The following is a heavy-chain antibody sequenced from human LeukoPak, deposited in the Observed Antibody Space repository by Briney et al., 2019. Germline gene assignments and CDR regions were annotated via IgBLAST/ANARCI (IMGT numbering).Heavy chain of an antibody. V-gene: IGHV3-66*01. CDR3: ARAGAIVGAPNPGIFDY. CDR1: GFTFSNYN. CDR2: IYSDGST. D-gene: IGHD1-26*01. Sequence: EGSLRLSCAASGFTFSNYNMSWVRQTPGKGLEWVSAIYSDGSTYYADSVKGRFTISRDNSKNTVYLQMNSLRAEDTAVYYCARAGAIVGAPNPGIFDYWGQGTLVTVSS. J-gene: IGHJ4*02.